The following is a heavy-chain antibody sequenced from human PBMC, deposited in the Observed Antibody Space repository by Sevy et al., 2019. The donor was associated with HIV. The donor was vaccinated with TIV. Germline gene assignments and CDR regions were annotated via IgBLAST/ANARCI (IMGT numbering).Heavy chain of an antibody. J-gene: IGHJ6*02. CDR1: GFTFSSYW. V-gene: IGHV3-7*01. Sequence: GGSLRLSCAASGFTFSSYWMSWVRQAPGKGLEWVANIKQDGSEKYYVDPVKGRFTISRDNAKNSLYLQMNSLRAEDTAVYYCARDSISYYDFWSGYCYYYYGMDVWGQGTTVTVSS. CDR3: ARDSISYYDFWSGYCYYYYGMDV. D-gene: IGHD3-3*01. CDR2: IKQDGSEK.